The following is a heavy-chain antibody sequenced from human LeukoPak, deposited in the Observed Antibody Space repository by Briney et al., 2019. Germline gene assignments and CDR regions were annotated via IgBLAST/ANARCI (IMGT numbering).Heavy chain of an antibody. J-gene: IGHJ4*02. D-gene: IGHD1-26*01. CDR1: GYTLSNHA. CDR2: ISAYNGNT. Sequence: ASVKVSCKGSGYTLSNHAFSWVRQAPGQGLEWMGWISAYNGNTNYAQKLQGRVTMTTDTSTSTAYMELRSLRSDDTAVYYCARVEVGREPGICDYWGQGTLVTVSS. CDR3: ARVEVGREPGICDY. V-gene: IGHV1-18*04.